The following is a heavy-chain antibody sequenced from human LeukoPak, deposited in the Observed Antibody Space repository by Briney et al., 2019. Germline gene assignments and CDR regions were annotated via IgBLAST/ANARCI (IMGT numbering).Heavy chain of an antibody. Sequence: SETLSLTCAVSGGSISSYYWSWIRQPAGKGLEWIGRIYTSGSTNYNPSLKSRVTMSVDTSKNQFSLKLSSVTAADTAVYYCARGVITMVRGVIGPTDAFDIWGQGTMVTVSS. CDR2: IYTSGST. V-gene: IGHV4-4*07. CDR3: ARGVITMVRGVIGPTDAFDI. J-gene: IGHJ3*02. D-gene: IGHD3-10*01. CDR1: GGSISSYY.